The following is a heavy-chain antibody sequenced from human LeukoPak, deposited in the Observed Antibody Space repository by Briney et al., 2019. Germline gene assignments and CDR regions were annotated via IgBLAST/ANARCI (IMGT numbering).Heavy chain of an antibody. CDR1: GFTFSSYD. CDR2: ISSSGSAI. Sequence: GGSLRLSCAASGFTFSSYDMNWVRQAPGKGLEWVSKISSSGSAIYYADSVKGRFTISRDNAKSTLYLQMNSLRVEDTAVYYCARGGSLGYWGQGTLVTVSS. CDR3: ARGGSLGY. D-gene: IGHD6-19*01. V-gene: IGHV3-48*03. J-gene: IGHJ4*02.